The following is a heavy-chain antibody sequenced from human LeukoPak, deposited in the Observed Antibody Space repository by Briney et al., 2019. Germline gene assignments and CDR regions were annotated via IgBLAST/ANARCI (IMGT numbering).Heavy chain of an antibody. D-gene: IGHD4-23*01. J-gene: IGHJ4*02. CDR2: VHESGST. Sequence: PSETLSLTCTVSDSLSNYFWSWIRQSSGKGLEWIGYVHESGSTNYNPSLKSRVTISVDTSKNQFSLKVRSVTAADMAVYYCARHPGGNPAHRFDYWGRGILVTVSS. V-gene: IGHV4-59*08. CDR1: DSLSNYF. CDR3: ARHPGGNPAHRFDY.